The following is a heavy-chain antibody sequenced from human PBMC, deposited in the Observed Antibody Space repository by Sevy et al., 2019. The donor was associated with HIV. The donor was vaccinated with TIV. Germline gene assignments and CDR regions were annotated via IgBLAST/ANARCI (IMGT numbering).Heavy chain of an antibody. Sequence: GGSLRLSCAASGFSVSYSYMSWVRQAPGKGLQWVSVIYSGDSTYYTDSVKGRFTISRDNSKNTLYLQMNSLRAEDTAVYYCARLSVYYYDSSGYYTTGHAFDIWGQGTMVTVSS. CDR2: IYSGDST. J-gene: IGHJ3*02. CDR3: ARLSVYYYDSSGYYTTGHAFDI. V-gene: IGHV3-53*01. CDR1: GFSVSYSY. D-gene: IGHD3-22*01.